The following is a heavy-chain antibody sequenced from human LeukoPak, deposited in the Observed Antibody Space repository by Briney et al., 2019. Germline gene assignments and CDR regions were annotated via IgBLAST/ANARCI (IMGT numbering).Heavy chain of an antibody. CDR2: INSDGSST. V-gene: IGHV3-74*01. Sequence: GGSLRLSCAASGFTFSSSWMYWVRQTPGKGLVWVSRINSDGSSTNYADSVKGRFTISRDNAKNTLYLQMNSLRAEDTAMYYCARATSVASTSHWGQGTLVTVSS. J-gene: IGHJ4*02. CDR3: ARATSVASTSH. CDR1: GFTFSSSW. D-gene: IGHD6-19*01.